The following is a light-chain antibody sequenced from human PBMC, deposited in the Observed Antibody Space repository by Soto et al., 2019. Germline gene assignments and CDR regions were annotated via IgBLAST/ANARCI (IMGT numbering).Light chain of an antibody. CDR2: DVT. J-gene: IGLJ2*01. Sequence: QPVLTQPRSVSASPGQSVAISCTGTSSDVGGYNYVSWYQQHPGKAPKLMIYDVTKRPSGVPDRFSGSKSGNTASLTISGLQAEDEADYYCCSYAGSYTLVFGGGTKLTVL. V-gene: IGLV2-11*01. CDR1: SSDVGGYNY. CDR3: CSYAGSYTLV.